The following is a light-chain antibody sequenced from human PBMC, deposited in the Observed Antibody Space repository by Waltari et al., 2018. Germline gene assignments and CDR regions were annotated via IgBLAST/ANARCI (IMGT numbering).Light chain of an antibody. CDR3: RAWHGGSVV. V-gene: IGLV3-1*01. Sequence: YDLTQSPSLSVSPGQPASITCSADQLGQQYVSWYQLRPGQSPLFVIYDDSRRSSGILARFSGSNSRNTSTLTSRSTWSMDDAVYFCRAWHGGSVVFDGGTQLAVL. CDR2: DDS. J-gene: IGLJ2*01. CDR1: QLGQQY.